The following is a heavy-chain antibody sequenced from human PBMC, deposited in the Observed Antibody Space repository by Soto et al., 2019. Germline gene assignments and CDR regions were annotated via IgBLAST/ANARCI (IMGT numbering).Heavy chain of an antibody. V-gene: IGHV1-46*02. CDR2: TTPSGDGT. Sequence: ASVKVSGKAFGYTFNAFYMHWVRQAPGQGLEWMGVTTPSGDGTSYAQKFQGRATMTRDTSTSTVYMELSSLRSEDTAVYYCARVALGYDYADLWGQGTTVTVSS. CDR3: ARVALGYDYADL. D-gene: IGHD4-17*01. CDR1: GYTFNAFY. J-gene: IGHJ6*02.